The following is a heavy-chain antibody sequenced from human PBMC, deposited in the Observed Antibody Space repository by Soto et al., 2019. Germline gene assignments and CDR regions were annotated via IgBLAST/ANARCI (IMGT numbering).Heavy chain of an antibody. D-gene: IGHD3-3*01. V-gene: IGHV3-33*01. CDR1: GFTFSSYG. J-gene: IGHJ4*02. CDR3: ARDGTFRDYDFWSGSPVLDY. Sequence: GGSLRLSCAASGFTFSSYGMHWVRQAPGKGLEWVAVIWYDGSNKYYADSVKGRFTISRDNSKNTLYLQMNSLRAEDTAVYYCARDGTFRDYDFWSGSPVLDYWGQGTLVTVSS. CDR2: IWYDGSNK.